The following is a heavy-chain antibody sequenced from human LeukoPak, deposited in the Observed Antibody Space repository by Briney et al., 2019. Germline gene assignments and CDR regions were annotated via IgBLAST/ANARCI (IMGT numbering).Heavy chain of an antibody. V-gene: IGHV3-23*01. CDR1: GFVFNNYL. J-gene: IGHJ5*02. D-gene: IGHD2-2*01. CDR3: EASNTWRSWFDP. CDR2: ISASGGTT. Sequence: PGGSLRLSCAASGFVFNNYLMSWVRQVPGQGLEWVSTISASGGTTYNADSAKGRFTISRDNSKNMLYLQMRSLRAGDTAIYFCEASNTWRSWFDPWGQGTLVTVSS.